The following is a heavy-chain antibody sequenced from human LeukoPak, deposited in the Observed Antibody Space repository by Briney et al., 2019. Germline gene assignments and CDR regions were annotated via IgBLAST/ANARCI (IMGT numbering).Heavy chain of an antibody. D-gene: IGHD6-13*01. CDR2: IYYSGST. J-gene: IGHJ4*02. CDR1: GGSISSGSYY. V-gene: IGHV4-61*01. Sequence: PSETLSLTCTVSGGSISSGSYYWSWIRQPPGKGLEWIGYIYYSGSTNYNPSLKSRVAISVDTSKNQFSLKLSSVTAADTAVYYCARSYSSSWWPLDYWGQGTLVTVSS. CDR3: ARSYSSSWWPLDY.